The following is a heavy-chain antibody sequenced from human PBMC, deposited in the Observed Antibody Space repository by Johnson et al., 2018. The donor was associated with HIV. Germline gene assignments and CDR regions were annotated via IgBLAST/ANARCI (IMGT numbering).Heavy chain of an antibody. D-gene: IGHD3-3*01. Sequence: QVQLVESGGGVVQPGRSLRLSCAASGFTFGSYGLHWVRQAPGKGLEWVALISYDGSNKYYTDSVKDRFTISRDNSQNTLYLIMNSLRAEDTAVYYCAKDQKRAPPGLASITIFGVVNDDAFDIWGQGTMVTVSS. CDR3: AKDQKRAPPGLASITIFGVVNDDAFDI. CDR1: GFTFGSYG. CDR2: ISYDGSNK. V-gene: IGHV3-30*18. J-gene: IGHJ3*02.